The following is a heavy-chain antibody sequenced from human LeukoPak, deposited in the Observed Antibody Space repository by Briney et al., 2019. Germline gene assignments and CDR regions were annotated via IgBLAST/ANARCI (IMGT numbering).Heavy chain of an antibody. CDR1: GFTFSSYG. Sequence: PGRSLRLSCAASGFTFSSYGMHWVRQAPGKGLEWVAVIWYDGSNKYYADSVKGRFTNSRDNSKNTLYLQMNSLRAEDTAVYYCARDQAYGSGERPFDYWGQGTLVTVSS. CDR3: ARDQAYGSGERPFDY. J-gene: IGHJ4*02. CDR2: IWYDGSNK. D-gene: IGHD3-10*01. V-gene: IGHV3-33*01.